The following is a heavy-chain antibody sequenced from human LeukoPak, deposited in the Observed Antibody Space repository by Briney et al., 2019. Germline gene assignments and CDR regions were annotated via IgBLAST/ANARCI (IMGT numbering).Heavy chain of an antibody. CDR3: ARGGTMGNANWFDP. CDR2: IYTSGST. CDR1: GGSISSYY. Sequence: SETLSLTCTVSGGSISSYYWSWIRQPAGKGLEWIGRIYTSGSTNYNPSLKSRVTMSVDTCKSQFSLKLSSVTAADTAMYYCARGGTMGNANWFDPWGQGTLVTVSS. J-gene: IGHJ5*02. V-gene: IGHV4-4*07. D-gene: IGHD3-16*01.